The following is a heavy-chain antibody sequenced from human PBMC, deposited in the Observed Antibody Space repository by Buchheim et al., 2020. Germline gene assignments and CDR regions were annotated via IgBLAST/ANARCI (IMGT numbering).Heavy chain of an antibody. Sequence: QVQLVESGGGVVQPGRSLRLSCAASGFTFSSYGMHWVRQAPGKGLEWVAVISYDGSNKYYADSVKGRFTISRDNSKNTLYLQMNSLRAEDTAVYYCAKDSLKSSSWYGVSSSGMDVWGQGTT. CDR2: ISYDGSNK. V-gene: IGHV3-30*18. J-gene: IGHJ6*02. CDR1: GFTFSSYG. CDR3: AKDSLKSSSWYGVSSSGMDV. D-gene: IGHD6-13*01.